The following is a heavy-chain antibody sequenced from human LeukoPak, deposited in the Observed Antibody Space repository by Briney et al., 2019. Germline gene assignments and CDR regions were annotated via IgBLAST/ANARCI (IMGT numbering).Heavy chain of an antibody. D-gene: IGHD5-12*01. CDR2: ISGSGGST. CDR1: GFTFSSYA. J-gene: IGHJ5*02. V-gene: IGHV3-23*01. Sequence: GGSLRLSCAASGFTFSSYAMSWVRQAPGKGLEWVSAISGSGGSTYFADSVKGRFTISRDNSENTLYLQMNSLRAEDTAVYYCAKTSGYRRFDPWGQGTLVTVSS. CDR3: AKTSGYRRFDP.